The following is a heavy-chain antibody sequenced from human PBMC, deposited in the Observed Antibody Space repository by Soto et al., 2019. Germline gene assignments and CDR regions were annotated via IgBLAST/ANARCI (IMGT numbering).Heavy chain of an antibody. CDR1: GYTFTSYA. D-gene: IGHD2-21*02. CDR2: INAGNVNT. V-gene: IGHV1-3*05. Sequence: QVQLVQSGAEEKKPGASVKVSCKASGYTFTSYAMHWVRQAPGQRLEWMGWINAGNVNTKYSQKFKGRVTITRDTSASTAYMELRSLRSEDTAVYYCARSIVVVTALDYWGQGTLVTVSS. J-gene: IGHJ4*02. CDR3: ARSIVVVTALDY.